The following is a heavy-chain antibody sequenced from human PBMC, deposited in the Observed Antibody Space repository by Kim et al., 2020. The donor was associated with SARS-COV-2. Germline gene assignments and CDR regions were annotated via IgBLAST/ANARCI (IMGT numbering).Heavy chain of an antibody. V-gene: IGHV3-11*05. CDR3: ARDPWGVTTVADI. D-gene: IGHD4-17*01. Sequence: STNLVKARFTITRDNTKNSLYLQMNSLGAEDTAVYYCARDPWGVTTVADIWGQGTMVTVSS. J-gene: IGHJ3*02.